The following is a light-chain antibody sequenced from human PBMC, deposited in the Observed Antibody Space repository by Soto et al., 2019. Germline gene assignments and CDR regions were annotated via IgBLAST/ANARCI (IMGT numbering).Light chain of an antibody. CDR2: YDD. Sequence: QSALTQPPSVSGAPRQRVTISCSGSSSNIGNNAVNWYQQLPGKAPKLLIYYDDLLPSGVSDRFSGSKSGTSASLAISGLQSEDEADYYCAAWDDSLNGQVFGTGTKVTVL. J-gene: IGLJ1*01. CDR3: AAWDDSLNGQV. V-gene: IGLV1-36*01. CDR1: SSNIGNNA.